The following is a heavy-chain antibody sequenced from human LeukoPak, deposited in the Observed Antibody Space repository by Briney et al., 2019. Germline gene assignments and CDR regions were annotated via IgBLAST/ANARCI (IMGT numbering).Heavy chain of an antibody. V-gene: IGHV4-59*01. CDR2: IYYSGST. J-gene: IGHJ4*02. CDR3: ARGAYDSSGYWDY. D-gene: IGHD3-22*01. Sequence: SETLSLTCTVSGGSISSYYWSWIRQPPGKGLEWIGYIYYSGSTNYNPSLKSRVTISVDTSKNQFSLKLSSVTAADTAVYYCARGAYDSSGYWDYWGQGTLVTVSS. CDR1: GGSISSYY.